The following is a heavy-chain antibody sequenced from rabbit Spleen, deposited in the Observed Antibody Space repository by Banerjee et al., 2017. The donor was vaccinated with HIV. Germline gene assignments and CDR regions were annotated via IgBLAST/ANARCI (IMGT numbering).Heavy chain of an antibody. Sequence: QSLEESGGDLVKPGASLTLTCTASGFSFSSTYWICWVRQAPGKGLEWIGCINTGGSGSGYYAIWAKGRFTISKTSSTTVTLQMTSLTAADTATYSCGRGGDWGTRLDLWGQGALVTVS. CDR3: GRGGDWGTRLDL. V-gene: IGHV1S40*01. CDR2: INTGGSGSG. CDR1: GFSFSSTYW. D-gene: IGHD4-1*01. J-gene: IGHJ3*01.